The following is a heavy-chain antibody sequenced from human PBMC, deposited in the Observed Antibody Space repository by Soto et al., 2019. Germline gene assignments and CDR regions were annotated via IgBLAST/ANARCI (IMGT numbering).Heavy chain of an antibody. D-gene: IGHD6-13*01. J-gene: IGHJ6*02. CDR1: GYSFTSYW. Sequence: GESLKISCKGSGYSFTSYWIGWVRQMPGKGLEWMGIIYPGDSDTRYSPSFQGQVTISADKSISTAYLQWSSLKASDTAMYYCARKGIAAAGTLTYYGMDVWGQGTTVTVSS. CDR2: IYPGDSDT. CDR3: ARKGIAAAGTLTYYGMDV. V-gene: IGHV5-51*01.